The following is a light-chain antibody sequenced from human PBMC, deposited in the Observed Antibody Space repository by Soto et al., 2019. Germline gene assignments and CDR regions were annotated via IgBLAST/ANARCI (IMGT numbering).Light chain of an antibody. CDR2: DVS. CDR3: CSYAGTYTLYV. J-gene: IGLJ1*01. CDR1: SSDIGAYNY. V-gene: IGLV2-11*01. Sequence: QSALTQPASVSGSPGQSITISCTGSSSDIGAYNYVSWFQQYPGKAPKLMIYDVSKRPSGVPDRFSGSKSGNTASLTISGLQAEDEADYYCCSYAGTYTLYVFGTGTKV.